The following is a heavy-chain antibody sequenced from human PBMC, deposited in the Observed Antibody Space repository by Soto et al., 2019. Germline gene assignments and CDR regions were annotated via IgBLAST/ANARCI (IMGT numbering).Heavy chain of an antibody. D-gene: IGHD3-3*01. V-gene: IGHV3-23*01. CDR2: ISGSGGST. J-gene: IGHJ6*02. CDR3: AKVEAGYYDFWSGYYTREYYYYGMDV. CDR1: GFTFSSYA. Sequence: GSLRLSCAASGFTFSSYAMSWVRQAPGKGLERVSAISGSGGSTYYADSVKGRFTISRDNSKNTLYLQMNSLRAEDTAVYYCAKVEAGYYDFWSGYYTREYYYYGMDVWGQGTTVTVSS.